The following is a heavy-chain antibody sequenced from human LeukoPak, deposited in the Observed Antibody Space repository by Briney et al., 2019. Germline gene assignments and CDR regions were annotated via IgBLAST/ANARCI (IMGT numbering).Heavy chain of an antibody. CDR1: GGTFSSYA. CDR3: ARESRVLTYYYDSGGYSY. CDR2: IIPIFGTA. D-gene: IGHD3-22*01. V-gene: IGHV1-69*13. J-gene: IGHJ4*02. Sequence: SVKVSCKASGGTFSSYAISWVRQAPGQGLEWMGGIIPIFGTANYAQKFQGRVTITADESTSTAYMELSSLRSEDTAVYYCARESRVLTYYYDSGGYSYWGQGTLVTVSS.